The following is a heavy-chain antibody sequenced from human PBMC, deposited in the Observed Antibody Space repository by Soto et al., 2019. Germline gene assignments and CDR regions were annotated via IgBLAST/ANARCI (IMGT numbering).Heavy chain of an antibody. CDR3: ARVSGYYLPDY. V-gene: IGHV1-3*05. CDR1: GYTFTNYA. D-gene: IGHD5-12*01. CDR2: INAGNGNT. J-gene: IGHJ4*02. Sequence: QVRLVLSGDEEKKPGASVKVSCKASGYTFTNYAMHWVRQAPGQRLEWMGWINAGNGNTKYSQKFQGRVTITRDTSASTAYMELSSLRSEDTAVYYCARVSGYYLPDYWGQGTLVTVSS.